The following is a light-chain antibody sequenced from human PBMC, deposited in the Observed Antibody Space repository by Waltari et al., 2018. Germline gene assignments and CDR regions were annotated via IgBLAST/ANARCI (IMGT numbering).Light chain of an antibody. CDR1: QSISSY. CDR2: DAS. Sequence: EIVLTQSPATLSLSPGEGATLSCRPSQSISSYLAWFQQKRDQAPRPLIYDASNRATGIPARFSGSGSGTDFTLTISNVEPEDFAVYYCQQRSTWPPYTFGQGTKLEIK. J-gene: IGKJ2*01. CDR3: QQRSTWPPYT. V-gene: IGKV3-11*01.